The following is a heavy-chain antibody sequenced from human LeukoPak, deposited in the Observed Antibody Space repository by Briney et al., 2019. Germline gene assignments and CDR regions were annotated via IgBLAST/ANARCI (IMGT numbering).Heavy chain of an antibody. CDR3: ASTGYYDSSGHYYDY. V-gene: IGHV3-11*01. CDR2: ISSSGDTK. J-gene: IGHJ4*02. D-gene: IGHD3-22*01. CDR1: GFTFSNYH. Sequence: GGSLRLSCAASGFTFSNYHMSWISQAPGKGLEWVSYISSSGDTKYYADSVKGRFTISRDNAKNSLYLQMNSLRAEDTAVYYCASTGYYDSSGHYYDYWGQGTLVTVSS.